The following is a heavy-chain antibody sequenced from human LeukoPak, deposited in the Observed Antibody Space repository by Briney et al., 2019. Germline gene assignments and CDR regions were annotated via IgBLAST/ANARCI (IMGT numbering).Heavy chain of an antibody. CDR1: GFTFSSYS. Sequence: GGSLRLSCAASGFTFSSYSMNWVRQAPGKGLEWVSSISSSSSYIYYADSVKGRFTISRDNAKNSLYLQMNSLRAEDTAVYYCASVGVVDGTPYWYFDLWGRGTLVTVSS. CDR3: ASVGVVDGTPYWYFDL. V-gene: IGHV3-21*01. CDR2: ISSSSSYI. J-gene: IGHJ2*01. D-gene: IGHD2-15*01.